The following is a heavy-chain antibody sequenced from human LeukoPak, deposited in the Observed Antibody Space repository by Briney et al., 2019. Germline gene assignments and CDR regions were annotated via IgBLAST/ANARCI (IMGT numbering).Heavy chain of an antibody. Sequence: ASVKVSCKASGYRFTGYNIDWVRQAPGQGLEWMGWISAYNGNTNYAQKLQGRVTMTTDTSTSTAYMELRSLRSDDTAVYYCARVYNPMVRGVGRWFDPWGQGTLVTVSS. V-gene: IGHV1-18*01. J-gene: IGHJ5*02. CDR2: ISAYNGNT. D-gene: IGHD3-10*01. CDR1: GYRFTGYN. CDR3: ARVYNPMVRGVGRWFDP.